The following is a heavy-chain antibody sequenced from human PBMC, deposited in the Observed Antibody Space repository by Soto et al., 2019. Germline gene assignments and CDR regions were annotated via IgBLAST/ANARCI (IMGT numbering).Heavy chain of an antibody. J-gene: IGHJ4*02. CDR1: GYSFTSYW. CDR3: AKYTQTTYCSGGSCSTSTGIDY. D-gene: IGHD2-15*01. CDR2: IYPGDSDT. V-gene: IGHV5-51*01. Sequence: GESLKISCKGSGYSFTSYWIGWVRQMPGKGLEWMGIIYPGDSDTRYRPSFQGQVTISADKSISTAYLQWSSLKASDTAMYYCAKYTQTTYCSGGSCSTSTGIDYWGQGTLVTVSS.